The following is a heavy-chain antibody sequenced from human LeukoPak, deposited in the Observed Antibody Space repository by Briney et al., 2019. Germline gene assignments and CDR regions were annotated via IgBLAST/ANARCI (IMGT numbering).Heavy chain of an antibody. CDR1: GFTFSSYW. V-gene: IGHV3-7*05. Sequence: QPGGSLRLSCAASGFTFSSYWMSWVRQAPGKGLEWVATIKQDGSQKEYVDSVKGRFTISRDNAKNSLYLQMYSLRAEDTAVYYCARDPTVTNFHDAFDIWGQGTMVTVSS. CDR2: IKQDGSQK. J-gene: IGHJ3*02. D-gene: IGHD4-17*01. CDR3: ARDPTVTNFHDAFDI.